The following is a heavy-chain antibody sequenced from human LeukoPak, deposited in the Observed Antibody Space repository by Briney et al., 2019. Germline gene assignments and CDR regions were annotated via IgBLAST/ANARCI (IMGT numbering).Heavy chain of an antibody. Sequence: PGGSLRLSCAASGFTFSSYAMSWVRQAPGKGLEWVSGISGSGGSTYYADSVKGRFTISRDNSKNTLYLQMNSLRAEDTAVYYCAKEPRQYDSSGYYGYWGQGTLVTVSS. V-gene: IGHV3-23*01. CDR1: GFTFSSYA. J-gene: IGHJ4*02. D-gene: IGHD3-22*01. CDR2: ISGSGGST. CDR3: AKEPRQYDSSGYYGY.